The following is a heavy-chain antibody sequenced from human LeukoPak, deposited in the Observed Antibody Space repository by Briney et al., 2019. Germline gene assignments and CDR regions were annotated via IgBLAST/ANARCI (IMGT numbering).Heavy chain of an antibody. J-gene: IGHJ4*02. V-gene: IGHV1-2*02. CDR3: ARGMSGSHYDY. CDR1: GYTXTGYY. CDR2: INPNSGGT. Sequence: ASVKVSCKASGYTXTGYYIHWVRQAPGQGLEWMGWINPNSGGTNYAQKFQGRVTVTRDTSISTAYMELSSLISDDTAVYYCARGMSGSHYDYWGQGTLVTVSS. D-gene: IGHD3-10*02.